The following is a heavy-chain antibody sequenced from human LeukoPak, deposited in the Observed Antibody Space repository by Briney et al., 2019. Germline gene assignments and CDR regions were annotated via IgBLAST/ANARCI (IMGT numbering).Heavy chain of an antibody. V-gene: IGHV3-48*03. CDR2: ISSSGSTT. J-gene: IGHJ4*02. CDR3: ARDNYDSSGYYFD. Sequence: PGGSLRLSCAASGFTFSSYEMNWVRQAPGKGLEWVSYISSSGSTTHYADSVKGRFTISRDNAKKSLYPQMNSLRAEDTAVYYCARDNYDSSGYYFDWGQGTLVTVSS. D-gene: IGHD3-22*01. CDR1: GFTFSSYE.